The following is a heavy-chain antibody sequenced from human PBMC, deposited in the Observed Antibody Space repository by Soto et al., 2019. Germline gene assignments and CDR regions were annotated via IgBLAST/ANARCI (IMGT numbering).Heavy chain of an antibody. CDR1: GDSVTSSSAA. J-gene: IGHJ6*02. Sequence: SQTLSLTCAISGDSVTSSSAAWNWIRQLPSRGLEWLGRTYYSSKWYNEYPIFVKSRITINPDTSKNQFSLQLNSVTTEATAVHYCARDYGYTGMETSYSCCMDVWLQGTTVAVSS. D-gene: IGHD3-16*01. CDR3: ARDYGYTGMETSYSCCMDV. V-gene: IGHV6-1*01. CDR2: TYYSSKWYN.